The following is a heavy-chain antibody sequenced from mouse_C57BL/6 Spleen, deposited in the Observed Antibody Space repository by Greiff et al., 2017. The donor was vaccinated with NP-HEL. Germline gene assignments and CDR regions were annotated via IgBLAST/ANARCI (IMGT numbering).Heavy chain of an antibody. V-gene: IGHV1-61*01. CDR2: IYPSNSET. CDR3: AREDSSGTGFAY. J-gene: IGHJ3*01. Sequence: VQLQQSGAELVRPGSSVKLSCKASGYTFTSYWMDWVKQRPGQGLEWIGNIYPSNSETHYNQKFKDKATLTVDKTSSPAYMQLSSLTSEDSAVYYVAREDSSGTGFAYWGQGTLVTVAA. CDR1: GYTFTSYW. D-gene: IGHD3-2*02.